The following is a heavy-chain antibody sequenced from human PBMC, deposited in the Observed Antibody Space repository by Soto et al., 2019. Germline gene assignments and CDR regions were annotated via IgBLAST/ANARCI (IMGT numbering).Heavy chain of an antibody. CDR1: GFTVSNNY. V-gene: IGHV3-66*01. J-gene: IGHJ6*04. CDR2: MYSGGGK. CDR3: ARDPGVNWA. D-gene: IGHD2-8*01. Sequence: EVQLVESGGGLVQPGGSLRLSCVASGFTVSNNYMTWVRQAPGKGLEWVSNMYSGGGKYYTDSVKGRFTISRDSSTSTLYLQMDNVRAEDSAVYYCARDPGVNWAWGKGTTVTVSS.